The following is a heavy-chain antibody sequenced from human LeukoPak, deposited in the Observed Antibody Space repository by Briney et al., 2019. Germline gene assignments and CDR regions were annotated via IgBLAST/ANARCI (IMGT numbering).Heavy chain of an antibody. CDR3: AREAAAAYFDY. Sequence: PGETLYLTCTVSGGSISSYYWSWIRQPPGKGLEWIGYIYYSGSTNYNPSLKSRVTISVDTSKNQFSLKLSSVTAADTAVYYCAREAAAAYFDYWGQGTLVTVSS. J-gene: IGHJ4*02. CDR1: GGSISSYY. CDR2: IYYSGST. D-gene: IGHD6-13*01. V-gene: IGHV4-59*01.